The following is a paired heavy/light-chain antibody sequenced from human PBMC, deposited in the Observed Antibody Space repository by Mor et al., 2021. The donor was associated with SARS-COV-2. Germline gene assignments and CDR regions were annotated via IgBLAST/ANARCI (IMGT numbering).Heavy chain of an antibody. J-gene: IGHJ4*02. CDR3: ARAPVAGSWGVFDY. D-gene: IGHD6-19*01. CDR1: GGSISSYY. V-gene: IGHV4-4*07. Sequence: QVQLQESGPGLVKPSETLSLTCTVSGGSISSYYWSWIRQPAGKGLEWIGRIYTSGSTNYNPSLKSRVTMSVDTSKNQFSLKLSSVTAADTAVYYCARAPVAGSWGVFDYWGQGTLVTVSS. CDR2: IYTSGST.
Light chain of an antibody. CDR2: DVS. V-gene: IGLV2-14*03. J-gene: IGLJ2*01. CDR3: SSYTSSSTIVV. Sequence: QSALTQPASVSGSPGQSITISCTGTSSDVGGYNYVSWYQQHPGKAPKLMIYDVSNRPSGVSNRFSGSKSGNTASLTISGLQAEDEADYYCSSYTSSSTIVVFGGGTKLTVL. CDR1: SSDVGGYNY.